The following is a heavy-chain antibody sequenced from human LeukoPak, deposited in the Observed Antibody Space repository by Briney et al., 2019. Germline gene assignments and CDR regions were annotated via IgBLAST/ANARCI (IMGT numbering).Heavy chain of an antibody. D-gene: IGHD1-14*01. V-gene: IGHV3-53*01. J-gene: IGHJ4*02. CDR1: GFTFDSHY. Sequence: QTGGSLRLSCAASGFTFDSHYISWVRQAPGKGLEWVSVLYSDGNTKYADSVQGRFTISRDNSKNTLYLEMNSLSPDDTAVYYCARGVEPLAANTLAYWGQGTLVTVSS. CDR2: LYSDGNT. CDR3: ARGVEPLAANTLAY.